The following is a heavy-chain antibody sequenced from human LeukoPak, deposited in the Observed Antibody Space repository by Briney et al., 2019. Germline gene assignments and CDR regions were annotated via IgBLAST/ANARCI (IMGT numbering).Heavy chain of an antibody. CDR1: GFTFGRYD. Sequence: PGTSLRLSCVGSGFTFGRYDIHWVRQTPGKGLEWVAVIWYDGSKKDYPDSVRGRFIISRDNSKNTAYLEMNSLRVEDTAVYCCVKGPWYASSSGEDYWGQGIQVTVSS. J-gene: IGHJ4*02. D-gene: IGHD6-6*01. V-gene: IGHV3-33*06. CDR3: VKGPWYASSSGEDY. CDR2: IWYDGSKK.